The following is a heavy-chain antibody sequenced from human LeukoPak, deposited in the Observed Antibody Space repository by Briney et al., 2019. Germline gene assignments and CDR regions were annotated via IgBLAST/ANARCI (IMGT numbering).Heavy chain of an antibody. D-gene: IGHD3-10*01. V-gene: IGHV3-48*03. CDR3: GRAYYHASGGAFGMDV. J-gene: IGHJ6*02. Sequence: GGSLRLSCAASGFTFSSYEMNWVRQAPGKGLEWVSYISSSGSTIYYADSVKGRFTISRDNAKNSLYLQMNSLRAEDTAVYYCGRAYYHASGGAFGMDVWGQGTTVTVSS. CDR2: ISSSGSTI. CDR1: GFTFSSYE.